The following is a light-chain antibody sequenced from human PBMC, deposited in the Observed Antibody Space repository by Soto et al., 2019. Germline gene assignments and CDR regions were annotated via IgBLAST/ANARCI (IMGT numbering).Light chain of an antibody. CDR3: QQYNDWPPYT. CDR1: PSVSNN. J-gene: IGKJ2*01. Sequence: DIVMTQSPAPLSVSPGERATLSCRASPSVSNNLAWYQQKPGQAPRLLIYGASTRASGIPARFSGSGSGTEFTLTISSLQSEDFAVYYCQQYNDWPPYTFGQGTKLEIK. V-gene: IGKV3-15*01. CDR2: GAS.